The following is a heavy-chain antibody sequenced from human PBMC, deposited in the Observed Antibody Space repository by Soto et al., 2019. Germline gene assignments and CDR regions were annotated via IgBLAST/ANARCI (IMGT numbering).Heavy chain of an antibody. D-gene: IGHD2-8*02. Sequence: QVQLEQSGAEVKRPGSSVKVSCKTSGGNFNTYPISWVRQAPGHRLEWMGKIIPIFGTPDYAQKFQGRVTINADEATTTVYMALRSLKSDDSAVYYCARDSRLWGSTGWKRGNVFDIWGQGTMVTVSS. CDR2: IIPIFGTP. J-gene: IGHJ3*02. CDR1: GGNFNTYP. CDR3: ARDSRLWGSTGWKRGNVFDI. V-gene: IGHV1-69*18.